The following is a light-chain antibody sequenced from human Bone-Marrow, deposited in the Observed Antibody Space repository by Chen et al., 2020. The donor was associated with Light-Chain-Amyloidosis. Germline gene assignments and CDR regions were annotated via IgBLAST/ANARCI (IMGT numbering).Light chain of an antibody. V-gene: IGLV3-21*02. CDR1: NIGSTS. CDR2: DDS. CDR3: QVWDGSSDLPV. Sequence: SYVLTQPSSVSVAPGQTATIACGGNNIGSTSVHWYQQTPGQAPLLVVYDDSDRPSGIPERLSGSNAGNTATLTISRVEAGDEADYYCQVWDGSSDLPVFGGGPKLTVL. J-gene: IGLJ3*02.